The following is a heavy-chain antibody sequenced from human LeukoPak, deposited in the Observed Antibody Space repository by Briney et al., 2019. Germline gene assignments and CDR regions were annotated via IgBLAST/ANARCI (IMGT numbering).Heavy chain of an antibody. J-gene: IGHJ3*02. Sequence: PSETLSLTCTVSGGSFSDDYWTWIRQPAGRGLEWIGRIYSSGSTNYNPSLRSRVTMSVDTSKNQFSLSLSSVTAADTAAYYCARFDVLTGWNAFDIWGQGTMVTVSS. CDR3: ARFDVLTGWNAFDI. V-gene: IGHV4-4*07. CDR2: IYSSGST. D-gene: IGHD3-9*01. CDR1: GGSFSDDY.